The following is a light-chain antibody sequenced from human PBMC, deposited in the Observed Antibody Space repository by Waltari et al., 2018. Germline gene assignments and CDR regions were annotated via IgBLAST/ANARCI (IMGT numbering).Light chain of an antibody. CDR2: TLS. V-gene: IGKV2-40*01. J-gene: IGKJ2*01. Sequence: EIVMTQTPLSLPVTPWEPASIPCRSGQSLLDSDHGNTNLDWYLQKPGRSPQLLSYTLSHRASGVPDRFSGSGSGTDFTLKITRVEAEDVGVYYCMQRIEFPYTFGQGTKLEIK. CDR1: QSLLDSDHGNTN. CDR3: MQRIEFPYT.